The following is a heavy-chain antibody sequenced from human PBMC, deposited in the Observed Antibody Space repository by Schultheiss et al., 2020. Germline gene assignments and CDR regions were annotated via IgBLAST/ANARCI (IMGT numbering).Heavy chain of an antibody. CDR1: GYTFTSYD. D-gene: IGHD6-19*01. CDR2: MNPNSGGT. Sequence: ASVKVSCKASGYTFTSYDINWVRQATGQGLEWMGWMNPNSGGTNYAQKFQGRVTMTRDTSISTAYMELSRLRSDDTAVYYCAREGVSSGWYDYWGQGTLVTVSS. J-gene: IGHJ4*02. CDR3: AREGVSSGWYDY. V-gene: IGHV1-2*02.